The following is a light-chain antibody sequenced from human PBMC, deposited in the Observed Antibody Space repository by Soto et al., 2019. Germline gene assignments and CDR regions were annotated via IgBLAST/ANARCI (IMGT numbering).Light chain of an antibody. J-gene: IGKJ1*01. CDR3: QHYTTIPRT. V-gene: IGKV3-15*01. Sequence: ERVMTQSPATLSVSPGERATLSCRASQNVYSSLAWFQQRPGQAPRLLIYDASTRATGIPARFTGSGSGTEFTLTISSLQAEDVAVYYCQHYTTIPRTFGQGTKVDIK. CDR2: DAS. CDR1: QNVYSS.